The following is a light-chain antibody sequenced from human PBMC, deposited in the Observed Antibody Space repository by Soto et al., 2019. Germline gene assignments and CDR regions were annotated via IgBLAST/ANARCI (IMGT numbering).Light chain of an antibody. CDR1: QSVSSNY. CDR2: GAS. J-gene: IGKJ5*01. V-gene: IGKV3D-20*02. CDR3: QQRYNCPIT. Sequence: IVLTQSPATLSLSPGDRASLSCRASQSVSSNYLAWFQQKPGQAPRLLIYGASSRAAGIPDRFSGSGSGTDFTLTISSLEPEDFSVYYCQQRYNCPITFGQGTRLEI.